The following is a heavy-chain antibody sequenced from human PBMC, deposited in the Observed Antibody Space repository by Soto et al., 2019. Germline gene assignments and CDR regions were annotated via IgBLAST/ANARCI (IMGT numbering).Heavy chain of an antibody. D-gene: IGHD3-10*01. V-gene: IGHV4-31*03. CDR3: GVFGSGSYWPGYYYYYMDV. CDR1: GGSISSGGYY. CDR2: IYYSGST. J-gene: IGHJ6*03. Sequence: PSETLSLTCTVSGGSISSGGYYWSWIRPHPGKGLEWIGYIYYSGSTYYNPSLKSRVTISVDTSKNQFSLKLRSVTAADTAVYYCGVFGSGSYWPGYYYYYMDVWGKGTTVTVSS.